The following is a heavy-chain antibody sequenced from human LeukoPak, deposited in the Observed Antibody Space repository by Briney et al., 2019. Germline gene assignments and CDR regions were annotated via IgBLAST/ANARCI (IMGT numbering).Heavy chain of an antibody. D-gene: IGHD6-13*01. Sequence: SETLSLTCTVSGGSISSYYWSWIRQPPGKGLEWIGYIYTSGSTNYNPSLKSRVTISVDMSKNQFSLRLSSVTAADTAVYYCVRQQFYYYYAMDVWGHGTTVTVSS. CDR3: VRQQFYYYYAMDV. CDR1: GGSISSYY. J-gene: IGHJ6*02. V-gene: IGHV4-4*09. CDR2: IYTSGST.